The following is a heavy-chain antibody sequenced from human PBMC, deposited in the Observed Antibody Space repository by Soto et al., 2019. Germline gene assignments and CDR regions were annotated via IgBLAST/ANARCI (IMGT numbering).Heavy chain of an antibody. CDR1: GFSFSTSGVG. V-gene: IGHV2-5*02. J-gene: IGHJ1*01. D-gene: IGHD3-22*01. CDR3: AQRCVGYGVGTYFKH. CDR2: IYWDDDR. Sequence: SGPTLVNPTQTLTLTCSFSGFSFSTSGVGVGWIRQPPGKALEWLALIYWDDDRRYSPSLKDRLTITKDTSKSQVVLTLTNVDTADTGTYDCAQRCVGYGVGTYFKHWGQ.